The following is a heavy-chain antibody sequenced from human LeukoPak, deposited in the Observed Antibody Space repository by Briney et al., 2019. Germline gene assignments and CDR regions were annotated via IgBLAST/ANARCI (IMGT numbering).Heavy chain of an antibody. CDR2: IDNKGRT. V-gene: IGHV4-59*01. Sequence: SETLSLTCTVSNGFISRFYWNWIRQPPGKGLEWIGYIDNKGRTKYNPSLQSRVTISGDTSENQFSLKLSSVTAADTALYYCARGLYDILTGYLDDAFDIWGQGTMVTVSS. D-gene: IGHD3-9*01. CDR3: ARGLYDILTGYLDDAFDI. CDR1: NGFISRFY. J-gene: IGHJ3*02.